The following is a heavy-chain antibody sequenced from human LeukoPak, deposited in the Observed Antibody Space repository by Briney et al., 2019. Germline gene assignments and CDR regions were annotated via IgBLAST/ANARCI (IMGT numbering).Heavy chain of an antibody. J-gene: IGHJ5*02. CDR3: ARVRPIAVSATWWDH. V-gene: IGHV1-2*02. CDR2: INPNSCGT. Sequence: ASVPVSCQTSGYTFTDYYMHWVRQAPGQGLEWMGWINPNSCGTHSAQKFQGRVTMTRDTSITTAYMELSRLNSDDTAVYYCARVRPIAVSATWWDHWGQGTLVTVSS. CDR1: GYTFTDYY. D-gene: IGHD6-19*01.